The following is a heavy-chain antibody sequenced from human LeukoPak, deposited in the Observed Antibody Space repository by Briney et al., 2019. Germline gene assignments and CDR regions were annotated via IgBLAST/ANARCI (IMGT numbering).Heavy chain of an antibody. CDR1: GYSFTGHY. V-gene: IGHV1-2*02. Sequence: GASVKVSCKASGYSFTGHYMHWVRQAPGQGLEWMGWINPKSGGTNYAQKFQGRVTMTEDTSTDTAYMELSSLRSEDTAVYYCATEGRVGARGFDYWGQGTLVTVSS. D-gene: IGHD1-26*01. J-gene: IGHJ4*02. CDR3: ATEGRVGARGFDY. CDR2: INPKSGGT.